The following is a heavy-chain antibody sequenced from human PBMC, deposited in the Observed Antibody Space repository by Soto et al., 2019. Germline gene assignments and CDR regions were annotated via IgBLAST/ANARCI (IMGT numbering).Heavy chain of an antibody. CDR2: TYYRSKWYN. Sequence: PSQTLPLTYAISGNRFYSNSAALNCIRQSTSRGLEWLGRTYYRSKWYNDYAVSVKSRITINPDTSKNQFSLQLNSLTPEDTAVYYCASASSKCFDYWGLGTLVAVS. V-gene: IGHV6-1*01. CDR3: ASASSKCFDY. J-gene: IGHJ4*02. CDR1: GNRFYSNSAA. D-gene: IGHD6-6*01.